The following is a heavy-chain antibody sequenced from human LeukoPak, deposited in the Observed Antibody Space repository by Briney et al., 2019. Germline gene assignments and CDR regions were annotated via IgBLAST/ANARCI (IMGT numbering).Heavy chain of an antibody. CDR3: ARDPNPYSYGFVTRYWFDP. CDR1: GGTFSSYT. CDR2: IIPILGIA. V-gene: IGHV1-69*04. D-gene: IGHD5-18*01. Sequence: SVKVSCKASGGTFSSYTISWVRQAPGQGLECMGRIIPILGIANYAQKFQGRVTITADKSTSTAYMELNSLRSEDTAVYYCARDPNPYSYGFVTRYWFDPWGQGTLVTVSS. J-gene: IGHJ5*02.